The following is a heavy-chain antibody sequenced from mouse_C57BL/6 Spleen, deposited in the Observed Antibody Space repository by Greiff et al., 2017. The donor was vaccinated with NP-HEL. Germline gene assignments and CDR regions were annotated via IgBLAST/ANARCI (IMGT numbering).Heavy chain of an antibody. CDR3: ARSGDYDGGYYFDY. CDR1: GYTFTSYW. V-gene: IGHV1-69*01. D-gene: IGHD2-4*01. CDR2: IDPSDSYT. Sequence: VQLQQPGAELVMPGASVKLSCKASGYTFTSYWMHWVKQRPGQGLEWIGEIDPSDSYTNYNQKFKGKSTLTVDKSSSTAYMQLSSLTSEDSAVYYCARSGDYDGGYYFDYWGQGTTLTVSS. J-gene: IGHJ2*01.